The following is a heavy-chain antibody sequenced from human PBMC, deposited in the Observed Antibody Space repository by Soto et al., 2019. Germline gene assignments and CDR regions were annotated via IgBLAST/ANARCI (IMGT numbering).Heavy chain of an antibody. Sequence: PGGSLRLSCAASGFTFSSYNMNWVRQAPGKGLEWVSYISSSGSTIYYADSVKGRFTISRDNAKNSLYLQMNSLRAEDTAVYYCVRVAYYYDSSGYFYWGQGTLVTVSS. J-gene: IGHJ4*02. CDR2: ISSSGSTI. CDR1: GFTFSSYN. CDR3: VRVAYYYDSSGYFY. D-gene: IGHD3-22*01. V-gene: IGHV3-48*01.